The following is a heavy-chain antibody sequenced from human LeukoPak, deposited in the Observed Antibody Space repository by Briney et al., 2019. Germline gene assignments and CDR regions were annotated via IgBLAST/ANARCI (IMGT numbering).Heavy chain of an antibody. Sequence: GGSLRLSCAASGFTFSSYSMNWVRQAPGKGLEWVSSISSSSSYIYYADSVKGRCTISRDNAKNSLYLQMNSLRAEDTAVYYCARDAVAGTPRYYYYMDVWGKGTTVTVSS. V-gene: IGHV3-21*01. J-gene: IGHJ6*03. D-gene: IGHD6-19*01. CDR1: GFTFSSYS. CDR3: ARDAVAGTPRYYYYMDV. CDR2: ISSSSSYI.